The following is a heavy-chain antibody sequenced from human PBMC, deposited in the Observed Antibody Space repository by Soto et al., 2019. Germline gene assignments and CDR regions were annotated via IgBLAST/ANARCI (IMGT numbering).Heavy chain of an antibody. CDR2: IYSGGVT. CDR1: GFTVKNYQ. V-gene: IGHV3-53*01. Sequence: PVGSLRLSCAASGFTVKNYQMSWVRQAPGKGLEWVSVIYSGGVTYYPDSVKGRFTTIRDTSKNTVYLQMNSLRADDTAMYYCARDPSTTGYYGLDVWGQGTTVTVSS. CDR3: ARDPSTTGYYGLDV. J-gene: IGHJ6*02.